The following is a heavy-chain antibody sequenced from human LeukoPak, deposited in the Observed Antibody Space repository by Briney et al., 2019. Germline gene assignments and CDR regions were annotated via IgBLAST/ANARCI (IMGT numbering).Heavy chain of an antibody. CDR2: ISYDGSNK. Sequence: GRSLRLSCAASGFTFSSYAMHWVRQAPGKGLEWVAVISYDGSNKYYADSVKGRFTISRDNSKNTLYLQMNSLRAEDTAVYYCAREMYYYDSSGYPDYWGQGTLVTVSS. J-gene: IGHJ4*02. D-gene: IGHD3-22*01. V-gene: IGHV3-30-3*01. CDR3: AREMYYYDSSGYPDY. CDR1: GFTFSSYA.